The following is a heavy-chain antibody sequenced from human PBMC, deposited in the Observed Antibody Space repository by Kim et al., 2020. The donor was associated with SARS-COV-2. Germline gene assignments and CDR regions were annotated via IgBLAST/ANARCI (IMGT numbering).Heavy chain of an antibody. D-gene: IGHD2-21*01. CDR3: ITEVGYCGGDYCRG. J-gene: IGHJ4*02. V-gene: IGHV3-15*01. Sequence: AAPVKGRFTISRDDSKNTLYLQMNSLKTEDTAVYYCITEVGYCGGDYCRGWGQGTLVTVSS.